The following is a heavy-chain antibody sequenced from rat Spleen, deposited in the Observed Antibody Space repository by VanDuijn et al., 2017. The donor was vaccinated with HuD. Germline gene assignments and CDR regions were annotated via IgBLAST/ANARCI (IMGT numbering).Heavy chain of an antibody. CDR3: ARHTMGIDYFDY. CDR1: GFSLTSYD. Sequence: QVQLKESGPGLVQPSQTLSLTCTVSGFSLTSYDVNWVRQPPGKGLEWMGGIWGDGSTNYNSAVQSRLSISRDTSKSQVFLKMNSLQPEDTGTYYGARHTMGIDYFDYWGQGVMVTVSS. D-gene: IGHD1-7*01. J-gene: IGHJ2*01. CDR2: IWGDGST. V-gene: IGHV2-13*01.